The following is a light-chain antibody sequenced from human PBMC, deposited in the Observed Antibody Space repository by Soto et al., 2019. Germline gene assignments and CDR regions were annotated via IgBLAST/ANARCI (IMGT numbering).Light chain of an antibody. CDR3: QQVDSFPRT. Sequence: IPLTQSPSSVSASVRDRATFTCRASQGIGTYLVWYQQKSGKAPTVLIYASSTLQTGVPSRFSGSGSGTDFSLTISSLHPEDVATYYCQQVDSFPRTFGQGTKV. CDR2: ASS. CDR1: QGIGTY. V-gene: IGKV1-9*01. J-gene: IGKJ1*01.